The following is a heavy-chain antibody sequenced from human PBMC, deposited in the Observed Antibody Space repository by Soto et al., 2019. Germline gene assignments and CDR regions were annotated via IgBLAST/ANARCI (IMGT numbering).Heavy chain of an antibody. V-gene: IGHV3-21*01. Sequence: GGSLRLSCAASGFTFSSYSMNWVRQAPGKGLEWVSSISSSSSYIYYADSVKGRFTISRDNAKNSLYLQMNSLRAEDTAVYYCARVVGGSGSYYSYYYYYYGMDVWGQGTTVTVSS. CDR3: ARVVGGSGSYYSYYYYYYGMDV. D-gene: IGHD3-10*01. CDR2: ISSSSSYI. CDR1: GFTFSSYS. J-gene: IGHJ6*02.